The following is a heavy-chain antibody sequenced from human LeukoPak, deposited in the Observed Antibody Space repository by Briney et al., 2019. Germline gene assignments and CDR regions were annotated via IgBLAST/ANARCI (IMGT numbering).Heavy chain of an antibody. J-gene: IGHJ4*02. V-gene: IGHV4-39*07. CDR3: ARDSATVNPRGLLYDY. CDR2: IYYSGST. D-gene: IGHD4-17*01. CDR1: GGSISSSSYY. Sequence: PSETLSLTCTVSGGSISSSSYYWGWIRQPPGKGLEWIGSIYYSGSTYYNPSLKSRVTISVDTSKNQFSLKLSSVTAADTAVYYCARDSATVNPRGLLYDYWGQGTLVTVSS.